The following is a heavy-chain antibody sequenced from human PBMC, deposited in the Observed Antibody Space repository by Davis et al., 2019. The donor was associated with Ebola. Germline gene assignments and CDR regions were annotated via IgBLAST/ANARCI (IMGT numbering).Heavy chain of an antibody. CDR1: GYSFTSYW. Sequence: GGSLRLSCKGSGYSFTSYWIGWVRQMPGKGLEWMAIIYPGDSDTRYSPSFQGQVTISADKSISTAYRQWSSLKASDTAMYYCARLDSSGWFPGNWFDPWGQGTLVTVSS. J-gene: IGHJ5*02. D-gene: IGHD6-19*01. V-gene: IGHV5-51*01. CDR3: ARLDSSGWFPGNWFDP. CDR2: IYPGDSDT.